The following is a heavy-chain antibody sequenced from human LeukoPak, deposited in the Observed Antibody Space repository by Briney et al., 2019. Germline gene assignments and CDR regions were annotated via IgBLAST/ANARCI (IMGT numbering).Heavy chain of an antibody. J-gene: IGHJ4*02. D-gene: IGHD3-10*01. CDR1: GFTFSSYG. Sequence: PGRSLRLSCAASGFTFSSYGMHWVWQAPGKGLEWVSGISWNSGSIGYADSVKGRFTISRDNAKNSLYLQMNSLRAEDTALYYCAKAYGSGSYSPYYFDYWGQGTLVTVSS. CDR2: ISWNSGSI. CDR3: AKAYGSGSYSPYYFDY. V-gene: IGHV3-9*01.